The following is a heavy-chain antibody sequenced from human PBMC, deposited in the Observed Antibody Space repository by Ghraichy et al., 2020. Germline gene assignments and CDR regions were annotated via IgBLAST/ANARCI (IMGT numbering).Heavy chain of an antibody. CDR1: GFTFSSYA. V-gene: IGHV3-23*01. Sequence: GSLRLSCAASGFTFSSYAMTWVRQAPGKGLEWVSGISGSGGSTYYADSVKGHFTISRDNSKNTLYLQMNSLRAEDTATYYCVKGPPPPYSTTWYYFDYWGQGTLVTVSS. D-gene: IGHD6-13*01. J-gene: IGHJ4*02. CDR3: VKGPPPPYSTTWYYFDY. CDR2: ISGSGGST.